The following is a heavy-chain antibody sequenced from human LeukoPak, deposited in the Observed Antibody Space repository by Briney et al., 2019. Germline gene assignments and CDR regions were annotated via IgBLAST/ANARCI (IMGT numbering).Heavy chain of an antibody. J-gene: IGHJ4*02. V-gene: IGHV3-23*01. Sequence: GGSLRLSCAASGFTFSSYAMSWVRQAPGKGLEWVSAISGSGGSTNYADSVKGRFTISRDNSKNTLYLQMNSLKPDDTAVYYCATDVTGGATSCCGQAGLVT. D-gene: IGHD1-14*01. CDR3: ATDVTGGATSC. CDR1: GFTFSSYA. CDR2: ISGSGGST.